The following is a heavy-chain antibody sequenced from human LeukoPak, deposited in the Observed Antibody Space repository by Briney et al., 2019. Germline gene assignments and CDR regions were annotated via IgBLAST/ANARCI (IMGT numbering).Heavy chain of an antibody. CDR3: AKWYSSSSPFDY. CDR2: ISGSGGST. CDR1: GFTFSSYS. J-gene: IGHJ4*02. V-gene: IGHV3-23*01. Sequence: GGSLRLSCAASGFTFSSYSMNWVRQAPGKGLEWVSAISGSGGSTYYADSVKGRFTISRDNSKNTLYLQMNSLRAEDTAVYYCAKWYSSSSPFDYWGQGTLVTVSS. D-gene: IGHD6-6*01.